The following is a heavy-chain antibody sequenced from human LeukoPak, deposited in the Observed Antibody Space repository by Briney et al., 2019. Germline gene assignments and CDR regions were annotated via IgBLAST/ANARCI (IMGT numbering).Heavy chain of an antibody. CDR3: VKGRMSEDGLDF. D-gene: IGHD5-24*01. CDR2: ISSSGNT. CDR1: GFTFGRSA. J-gene: IGHJ4*02. V-gene: IGHV3-23*01. Sequence: GGSLRLSCEASGFTFGRSAMTWARQTPGKGLEWFSSISSSGNTYYADSVKGRFTISRDNSKNLVNLQMNSLRAEDTAIYYCVKGRMSEDGLDFWGQGSLVTVSS.